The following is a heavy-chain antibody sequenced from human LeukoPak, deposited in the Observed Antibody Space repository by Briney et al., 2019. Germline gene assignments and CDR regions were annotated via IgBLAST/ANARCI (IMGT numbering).Heavy chain of an antibody. CDR1: GFNFGDYG. J-gene: IGHJ3*02. CDR3: ASEILGYDAFDI. Sequence: GGSLRLSCTASGFNFGDYGLSWVRQAPGKGLEWVAVISYDGSNKYYADSVKGRFTISRDNSKNTLYLQMNSLRAEDTAVYYCASEILGYDAFDIWGRGTMVTVSS. D-gene: IGHD7-27*01. CDR2: ISYDGSNK. V-gene: IGHV3-33*05.